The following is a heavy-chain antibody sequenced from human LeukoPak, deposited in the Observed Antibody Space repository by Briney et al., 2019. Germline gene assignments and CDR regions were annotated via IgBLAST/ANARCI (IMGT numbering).Heavy chain of an antibody. CDR2: ISHDGNNK. V-gene: IGHV3-30*03. CDR1: GFTFRNYG. Sequence: GGSLRLSCEASGFTFRNYGMHWARQAPGRGLEWVAVISHDGNNKDYVDSVKGRFTISRDNSKNTLYLEMNSLRPEDTAVYFCASAGTDDYWGQGTLVTVSS. CDR3: ASAGTDDY. J-gene: IGHJ4*02. D-gene: IGHD6-13*01.